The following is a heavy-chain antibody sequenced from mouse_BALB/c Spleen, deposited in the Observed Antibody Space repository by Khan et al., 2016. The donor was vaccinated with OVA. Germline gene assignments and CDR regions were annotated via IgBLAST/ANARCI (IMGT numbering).Heavy chain of an antibody. CDR3: VRDRAYYRNDGRFAY. D-gene: IGHD2-14*01. CDR1: GYTFTSYT. V-gene: IGHV1-4*01. CDR2: INPSNGYT. Sequence: QVQLKQSGAELARPGASVKMSCKASGYTFTSYTIHWIKLRPGQGLEWIGYINPSNGYTNYNQKFKDKATLTADKSSTTAYMQLSSLTSDDSAVXNCVRDRAYYRNDGRFAYRGQGTLVTV. J-gene: IGHJ3*01.